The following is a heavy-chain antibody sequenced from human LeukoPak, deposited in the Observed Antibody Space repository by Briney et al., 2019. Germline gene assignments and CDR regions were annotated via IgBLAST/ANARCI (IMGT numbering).Heavy chain of an antibody. CDR1: GYTFTDFY. CDR3: AREGDCSSTSCYEGY. J-gene: IGHJ4*02. V-gene: IGHV1-69*04. Sequence: ASVKVSCKASGYTFTDFYFHWVRQAPGQGLEWMGRIIPILGIANYAQKFQGRVTITADKSTSTAYMELSSLRSEDTAVYYCAREGDCSSTSCYEGYWGQGTLVTVSS. CDR2: IIPILGIA. D-gene: IGHD2-2*01.